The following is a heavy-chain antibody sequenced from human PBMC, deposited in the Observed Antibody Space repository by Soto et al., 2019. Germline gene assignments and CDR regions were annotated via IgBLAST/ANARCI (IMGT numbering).Heavy chain of an antibody. Sequence: GASVKVSCKASGGTFSSYTISWVRQAPGQGLEWMGRIIPILGIANYAQKFQGRVTITADKSTSTAYMELSSLRSEDTAVYYCARLFGCTSCPGGAFDIWGQGTMVTVSS. CDR3: ARLFGCTSCPGGAFDI. J-gene: IGHJ3*02. V-gene: IGHV1-69*02. CDR2: IIPILGIA. D-gene: IGHD2-2*01. CDR1: GGTFSSYT.